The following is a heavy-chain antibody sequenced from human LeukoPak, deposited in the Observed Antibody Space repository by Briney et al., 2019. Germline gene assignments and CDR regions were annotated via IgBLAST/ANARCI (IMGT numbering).Heavy chain of an antibody. CDR3: ARKDYDILTVRSRHAFDI. V-gene: IGHV4-59*02. CDR1: GRSVSNYY. D-gene: IGHD3-9*01. Sequence: SETLSLTCTISGRSVSNYYCSWLRQPPGKGLEWIGYIYYSGSTNYNPSLKSRVTISVDTSKNQFSLKLSSVTGADTAAYYWARKDYDILTVRSRHAFDIWGQGTMVTVSS. J-gene: IGHJ3*02. CDR2: IYYSGST.